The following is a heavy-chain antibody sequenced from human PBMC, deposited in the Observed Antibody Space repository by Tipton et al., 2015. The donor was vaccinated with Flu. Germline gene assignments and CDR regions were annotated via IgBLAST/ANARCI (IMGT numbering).Heavy chain of an antibody. D-gene: IGHD2-8*02. V-gene: IGHV4-39*07. CDR1: DGSISSSSYY. J-gene: IGHJ5*02. CDR3: TRSSPGFDP. Sequence: TLSLTCSVSDGSISSSSYYWGWIRQTPGRGLEWVGSIYYTGYPYHNPSLKSRLAMSIDTPKNQFFLRLSSMTAADTAMYYCTRSSPGFDPWGQGTLVTVSS. CDR2: IYYTGYP.